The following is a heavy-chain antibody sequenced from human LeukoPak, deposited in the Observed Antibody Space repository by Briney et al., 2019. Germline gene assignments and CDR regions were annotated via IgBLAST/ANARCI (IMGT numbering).Heavy chain of an antibody. D-gene: IGHD1-26*01. Sequence: GGSLRLSCAASGFTFSSYSMNWVRQAPGKGLEWDSSISSSSSYIYYADSVKGRFTISRDNAKNSLYLQMNSLRAEDTACYYCARYDGSMWYSGSYHDYWGQGTLVTVSS. CDR3: ARYDGSMWYSGSYHDY. CDR2: ISSSSSYI. J-gene: IGHJ4*02. V-gene: IGHV3-21*01. CDR1: GFTFSSYS.